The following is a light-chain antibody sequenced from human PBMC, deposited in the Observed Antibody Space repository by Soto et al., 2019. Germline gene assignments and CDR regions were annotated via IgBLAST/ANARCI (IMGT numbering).Light chain of an antibody. CDR3: QQSYSSPPT. V-gene: IGKV1-39*01. CDR2: AAS. CDR1: QNIETY. Sequence: DVQVTQSPSSLSASVGDRVTITCRASQNIETYLNWYQHKPGRAPKLLIFAASSLQSGVPSRFSGSRSGPDFTLTISSLQPEDFATYYCQQSYSSPPTFGQGSKVDI. J-gene: IGKJ1*01.